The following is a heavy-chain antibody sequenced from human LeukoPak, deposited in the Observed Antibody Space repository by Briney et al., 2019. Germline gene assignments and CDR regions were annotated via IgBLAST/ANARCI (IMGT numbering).Heavy chain of an antibody. D-gene: IGHD3-10*01. CDR1: GFTVSSNY. Sequence: GSLRLSCAASGFTVSSNYMGWVRQAPGKGLEWVSIIYSGGTTYYADSVKGRFTISRDNAKNTLYLQMNSLRAEDTAVYYCARDSYYGSGSYYRYTFDYWGQGTLLTVSS. CDR2: IYSGGTT. CDR3: ARDSYYGSGSYYRYTFDY. V-gene: IGHV3-53*01. J-gene: IGHJ4*02.